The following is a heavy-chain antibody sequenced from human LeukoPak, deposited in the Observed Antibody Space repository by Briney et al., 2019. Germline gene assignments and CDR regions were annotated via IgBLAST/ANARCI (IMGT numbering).Heavy chain of an antibody. CDR1: GYSISSGYY. D-gene: IGHD1-26*01. CDR3: ARKTQWELYLDY. V-gene: IGHV4-38-2*02. J-gene: IGHJ4*02. CDR2: IYHSGST. Sequence: SETLSLTCTVSGYSISSGYYWGWIRQPPGKGLEWIGSIYHSGSTYYNPSLKSRVTISVDTSKNQFSLKLSSVTAADTAVYYCARKTQWELYLDYWGQGTLVTVSS.